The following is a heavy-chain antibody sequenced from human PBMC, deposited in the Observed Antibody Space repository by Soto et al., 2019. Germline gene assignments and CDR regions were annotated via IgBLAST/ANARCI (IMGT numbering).Heavy chain of an antibody. CDR3: AKDVDIGYCSGGSGYYYYYGMDV. CDR2: ISGDGGRT. CDR1: GFTFDDYA. Sequence: GGTLRLSCAASGFTFDDYAMHWVRQAPGKGLEWVSLISGDGGRTYYADSVKGRFTISRDNSKNSLYLQMNSLRTEDTALYYYAKDVDIGYCSGGSGYYYYYGMDVWGQGTTVTVSS. D-gene: IGHD2-15*01. J-gene: IGHJ6*02. V-gene: IGHV3-43*02.